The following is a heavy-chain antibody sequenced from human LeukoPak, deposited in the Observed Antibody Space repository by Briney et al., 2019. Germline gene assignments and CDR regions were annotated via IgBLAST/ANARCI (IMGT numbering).Heavy chain of an antibody. CDR3: AREPGSFHFDY. Sequence: GGSLRLSCAASGFTFSSYEMNWGRQAPGKGLEWVSYISNSGSTIYYADSVKGRFTISRDNAKNSLYLQMNSLRAEDTAVYYCAREPGSFHFDYWGQGTLVTVSS. V-gene: IGHV3-48*03. D-gene: IGHD1-26*01. CDR1: GFTFSSYE. CDR2: ISNSGSTI. J-gene: IGHJ4*02.